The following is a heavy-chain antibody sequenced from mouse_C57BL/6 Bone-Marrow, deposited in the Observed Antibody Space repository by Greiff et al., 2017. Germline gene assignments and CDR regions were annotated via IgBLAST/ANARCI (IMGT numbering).Heavy chain of an antibody. CDR1: GYTFTSYG. V-gene: IGHV1-81*01. D-gene: IGHD1-1*02. CDR2: IYPRSGNT. CDR3: ARGGGKTLFDY. J-gene: IGHJ2*01. Sequence: QVHVKQSGAELARPGASVKLSCKASGYTFTSYGISWVKQRTGQGFEWIGEIYPRSGNTYYNEKFKGKATLTADKSSSTAYMELRSLTSEDSAVYFCARGGGKTLFDYWGQGTTLTVSS.